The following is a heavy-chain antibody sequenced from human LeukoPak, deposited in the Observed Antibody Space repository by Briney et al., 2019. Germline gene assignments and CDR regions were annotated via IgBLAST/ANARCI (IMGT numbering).Heavy chain of an antibody. CDR3: AKDSESGYYGSGSYFDY. Sequence: GGSLRLSCAASGFTFSDYGMRWVRQAPGKGLEWVSAISQSGSGIYYADSVKGRFTISRDNSKNTLYLQMNSLRAEDTAVYYCAKDSESGYYGSGSYFDYWGQGTLVTVSS. V-gene: IGHV3-NL1*01. CDR1: GFTFSDYG. D-gene: IGHD3-10*01. J-gene: IGHJ4*02. CDR2: ISQSGSGI.